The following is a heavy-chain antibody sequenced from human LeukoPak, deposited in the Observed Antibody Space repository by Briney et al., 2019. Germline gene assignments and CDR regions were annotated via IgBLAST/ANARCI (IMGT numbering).Heavy chain of an antibody. CDR1: GYTFTGYY. V-gene: IGHV1-2*02. Sequence: ASVKVSCKASGYTFTGYYMHWVRQAPGQGLEWMGWNNPNSGGTNYAQKFQGRVTMTRDTSISTAYMELSRLRSDDTAVYYCAXXXXMGRYYYYYYMDVWGKGTTVTVSS. CDR3: AXXXXMGRYYYYYYMDV. D-gene: IGHD3-10*01. CDR2: NNPNSGGT. J-gene: IGHJ6*03.